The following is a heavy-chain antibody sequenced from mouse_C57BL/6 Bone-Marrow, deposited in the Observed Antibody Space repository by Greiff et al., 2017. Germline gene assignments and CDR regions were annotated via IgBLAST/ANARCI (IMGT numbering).Heavy chain of an antibody. CDR3: ARKGTTVANYYAMDY. J-gene: IGHJ4*01. V-gene: IGHV2-2*01. D-gene: IGHD1-1*01. Sequence: VQLVESGPGLVQPSQSLSITCTVSGFSLTSYGVHWVRQSPGKGLEWLGVIWSGGSTDYNAAFISRLSISKDNSKSQVFFKMNSLQADDTAIYYCARKGTTVANYYAMDYWGQGTSVTVSS. CDR2: IWSGGST. CDR1: GFSLTSYG.